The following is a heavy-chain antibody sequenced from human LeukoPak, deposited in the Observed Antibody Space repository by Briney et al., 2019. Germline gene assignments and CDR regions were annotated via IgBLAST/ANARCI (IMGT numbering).Heavy chain of an antibody. D-gene: IGHD3-22*01. V-gene: IGHV1-24*01. CDR1: GYTLTELS. CDR2: FDPEDGET. J-gene: IGHJ4*02. Sequence: GASVKVSCKVSGYTLTELSMHWVRQAPGKGLEWMGGFDPEDGETIYAQKFQGRVTMTEDTSTNTAYMELSSLRSEDTAVYYCSGYYYDSSGATTIDYWGQGTLVTVSS. CDR3: SGYYYDSSGATTIDY.